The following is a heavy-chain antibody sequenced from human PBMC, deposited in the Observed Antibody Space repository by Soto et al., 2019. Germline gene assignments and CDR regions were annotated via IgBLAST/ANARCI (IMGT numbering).Heavy chain of an antibody. D-gene: IGHD6-19*01. CDR2: IKQDGSEK. CDR3: ARELSSGWVT. J-gene: IGHJ5*02. CDR1: GFTFSSYW. Sequence: EVQLVESGGGLVQPGGSLRLSCEASGFTFSSYWMSWVRQAPGKGLEWVANIKQDGSEKYYVDSVKGRFTISRDNAKSSLYLQMHSLRAEDTAVYYCARELSSGWVTWGQGTLVTVSS. V-gene: IGHV3-7*01.